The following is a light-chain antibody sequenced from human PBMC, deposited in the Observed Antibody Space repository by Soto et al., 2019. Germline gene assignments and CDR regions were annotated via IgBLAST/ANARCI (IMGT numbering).Light chain of an antibody. CDR1: QTVSSNS. Sequence: EIVLTQSPGTLTLSPWERATLSCRASQTVSSNSLAWYQQKAGQAPRVLIFDVSTRATGIPDRFSGSGSGTDFTLTISRLEPEDFAVYYCQQYGSSPWTFGQGTKVDIK. V-gene: IGKV3-20*01. J-gene: IGKJ1*01. CDR3: QQYGSSPWT. CDR2: DVS.